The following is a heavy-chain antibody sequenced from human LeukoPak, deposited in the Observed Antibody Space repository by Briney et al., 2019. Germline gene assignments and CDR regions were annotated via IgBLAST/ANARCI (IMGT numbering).Heavy chain of an antibody. CDR3: ARVRTTDTLTGYKQELDY. CDR2: IKHDGSEKQDGSEK. CDR1: GFTFSQYW. J-gene: IGHJ4*02. Sequence: GGSLRLSCAASGFTFSQYWMSWVRQAPGKGLEWVANIKHDGSEKQDGSEKNYVDSVKGRFTISRDNAKNSLFLQMNSLRAEDTAVYYCARVRTTDTLTGYKQELDYWGRGTLVTVSS. V-gene: IGHV3-7*01. D-gene: IGHD3-9*01.